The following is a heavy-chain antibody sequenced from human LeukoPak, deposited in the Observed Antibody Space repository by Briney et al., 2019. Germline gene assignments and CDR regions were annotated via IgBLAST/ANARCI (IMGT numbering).Heavy chain of an antibody. V-gene: IGHV3-11*06. CDR1: GFTFSDYY. J-gene: IGHJ4*02. Sequence: GGSLRLSRAASGFTFSDYYMSWIRQAPGKGLEWVSYISSSSSYTNYADSVKGRFTISRDNAKNSLYLQMNSLRAEDTAVYYCARSASDKYSSSDYWGQGTLVTVSS. CDR2: ISSSSSYT. CDR3: ARSASDKYSSSDY. D-gene: IGHD6-13*01.